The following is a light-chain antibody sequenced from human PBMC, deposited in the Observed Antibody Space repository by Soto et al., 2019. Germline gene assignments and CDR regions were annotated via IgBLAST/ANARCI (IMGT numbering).Light chain of an antibody. V-gene: IGLV2-23*01. CDR2: QGT. Sequence: QSALTQPASVSGSPGQSITISCTVTSSDVGSYDLVSWYQQHPGKAPKLMLYQGTMRPSGDSHRFSGSKSGNTASLTISGLQAEDEADYYCSSYAGSGTYVFGTGTKVTVL. CDR1: SSDVGSYDL. CDR3: SSYAGSGTYV. J-gene: IGLJ1*01.